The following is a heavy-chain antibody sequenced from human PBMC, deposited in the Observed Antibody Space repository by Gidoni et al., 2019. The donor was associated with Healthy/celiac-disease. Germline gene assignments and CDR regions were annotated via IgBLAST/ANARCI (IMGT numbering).Heavy chain of an antibody. V-gene: IGHV3-33*01. D-gene: IGHD3-22*01. CDR1: GSTFSSYG. CDR3: ARDPTYYYDSSGYSYFDY. J-gene: IGHJ4*02. CDR2: IWYDGSNK. Sequence: QVQLVESGGGVVQPGRSLRLSCAASGSTFSSYGRHWVRQAPGKGLEWVAVIWYDGSNKYYADSVKGRFTISRDNSKNTLYLQMNSLRAEDTAVYYCARDPTYYYDSSGYSYFDYWGQGTLVTVSS.